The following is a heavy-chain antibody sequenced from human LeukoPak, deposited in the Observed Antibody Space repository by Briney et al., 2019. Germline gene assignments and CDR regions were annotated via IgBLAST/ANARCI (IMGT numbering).Heavy chain of an antibody. D-gene: IGHD3-22*01. CDR3: ARQVDSSGYYQPDAFDI. V-gene: IGHV4-38-2*02. CDR1: GYSISSGYY. J-gene: IGHJ3*02. Sequence: SETLSLTCTVSGYSISSGYYWGWIRQAPGKGLEWIGSIYNSGSTYYNPSLKSRVTISVDMSKNQFSLKLSSVTAADTAVYYCARQVDSSGYYQPDAFDIWGQGTMVTVSS. CDR2: IYNSGST.